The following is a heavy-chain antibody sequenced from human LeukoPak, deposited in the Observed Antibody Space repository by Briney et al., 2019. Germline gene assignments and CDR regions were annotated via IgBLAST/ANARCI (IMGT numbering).Heavy chain of an antibody. J-gene: IGHJ3*02. CDR2: ISWNSGSI. CDR3: AKDRTGDEGACDI. V-gene: IGHV3-9*01. D-gene: IGHD7-27*01. Sequence: PGRSLRLSCVASGFTFDDYAMHWVRQAPGKGLEWVPGISWNSGSIGYADSVKGRFTISRDNAKNSLYLQMNSLRAEDTALYYCAKDRTGDEGACDIGAQGTMVPVPS. CDR1: GFTFDDYA.